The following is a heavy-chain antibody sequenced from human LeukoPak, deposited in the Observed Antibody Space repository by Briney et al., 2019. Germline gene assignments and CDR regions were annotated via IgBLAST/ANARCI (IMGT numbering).Heavy chain of an antibody. CDR2: IQKDGSEK. J-gene: IGHJ4*02. V-gene: IGHV3-7*03. CDR1: GFIFSNYW. Sequence: TGGSLRLSCAASGFIFSNYWMTWVRQAPGKGLEWVANIQKDGSEKYSVGSVQGRFTISRDNVENSLYLQMNSLRVEDTAVYYCARIPVVAAFDYWGQGILVTVSS. CDR3: ARIPVVAAFDY. D-gene: IGHD3-22*01.